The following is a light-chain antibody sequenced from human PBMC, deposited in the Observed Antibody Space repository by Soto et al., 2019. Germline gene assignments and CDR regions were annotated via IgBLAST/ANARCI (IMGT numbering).Light chain of an antibody. CDR1: SSDVGSYNR. J-gene: IGLJ2*01. CDR3: RSYTSSITVV. CDR2: EVS. Sequence: QSALTQPPSVSGSPGQSVTISCTGTSSDVGSYNRVSWYQQPPGTATKLMIYEVSNRPSGVPDRFSGSKSGNTASLTISGLQADDEADYYCRSYTSSITVVFGGGTKLTVL. V-gene: IGLV2-18*02.